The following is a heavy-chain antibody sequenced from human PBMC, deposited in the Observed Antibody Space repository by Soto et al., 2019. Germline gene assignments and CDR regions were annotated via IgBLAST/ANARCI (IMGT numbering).Heavy chain of an antibody. J-gene: IGHJ6*02. CDR1: GGTFSSYA. Sequence: QVQLVQSGAEVKKPGSSVKVSCKASGGTFSSYAISWVRQAPGQGLEWMGGIIPIFGTANYAQKFQGRVTITADESTSTAYMELSSLRSEDTAVYYCARGKEVVVVPALVTNYYYGMDVWGQGTTVTVSS. CDR2: IIPIFGTA. CDR3: ARGKEVVVVPALVTNYYYGMDV. D-gene: IGHD3-22*01. V-gene: IGHV1-69*01.